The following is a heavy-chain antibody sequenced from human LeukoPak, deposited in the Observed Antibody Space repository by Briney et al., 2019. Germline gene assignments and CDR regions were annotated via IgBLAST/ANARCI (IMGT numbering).Heavy chain of an antibody. CDR1: GFIFSNAW. CDR3: TSRYYYYMDV. D-gene: IGHD1-1*01. CDR2: IKSNTDGGTT. J-gene: IGHJ6*03. V-gene: IGHV3-15*01. Sequence: PGGSLRLSCAASGFIFSNAWMRWVRQAPGKGLEWVGRIKSNTDGGTTDYASPVKGRFTISRDDSKNTAYLQMNSLKTEDTAVYYCTSRYYYYMDVWGKGTTVTVSS.